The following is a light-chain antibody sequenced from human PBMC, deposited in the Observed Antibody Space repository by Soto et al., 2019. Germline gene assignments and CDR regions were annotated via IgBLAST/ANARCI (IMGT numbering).Light chain of an antibody. V-gene: IGLV2-14*01. CDR2: EVS. Sequence: QSVLTQPASVSGSPGQSITISCTATSSDVGGYKYVSWFQQHPGKAPKLMIYEVSNRPSGVSNRFSGSKSGNTASLTISGLQAEDEADYYCSSYTSSSTWVFGGGTKLTVL. CDR3: SSYTSSSTWV. J-gene: IGLJ3*02. CDR1: SSDVGGYKY.